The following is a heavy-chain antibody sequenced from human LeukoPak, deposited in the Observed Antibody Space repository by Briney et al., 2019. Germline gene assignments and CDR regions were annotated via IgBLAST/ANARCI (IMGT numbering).Heavy chain of an antibody. V-gene: IGHV3-30*04. CDR3: ARPSPPGDGYNPPDH. CDR1: GFNFDNFA. D-gene: IGHD5-24*01. Sequence: GGSLRLSCVVSGFNFDNFAMHWVRQPLGKGLEWVAVISLDGRTKYYADSMKGRITISRDNSKNTLFLQMNNLRSEDTAVYFCARPSPPGDGYNPPDHWGQGTLVTVSS. J-gene: IGHJ4*02. CDR2: ISLDGRTK.